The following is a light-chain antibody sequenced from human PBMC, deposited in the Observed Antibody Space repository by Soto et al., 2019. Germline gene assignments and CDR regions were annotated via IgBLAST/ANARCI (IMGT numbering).Light chain of an antibody. J-gene: IGKJ2*01. CDR1: QSVSSY. CDR2: DAS. CDR3: QQRSNWPLYT. Sequence: EIVLTQSLTTLSLSPGERAILSCRASQSVSSYLAWYQQKPGQAPRLLIYDASNRATGIPARFSGSGSGTDFALTISSLEPEDFAVYYCQQRSNWPLYTFGQGTKLEIK. V-gene: IGKV3-11*01.